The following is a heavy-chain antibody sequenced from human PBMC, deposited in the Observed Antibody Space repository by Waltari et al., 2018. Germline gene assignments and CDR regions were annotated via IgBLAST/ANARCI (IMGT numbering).Heavy chain of an antibody. Sequence: EVQLLESGGGLVQPGGSLRLSCAAPGFTFRNYAMSWVRQAPGKGLEWVSAISGSGDGTYHGDSVKGRFTISRDNSKNTLDLQMNSLRVEDTAIYFCAKVYSGSYLDYWGQGTLVTVSS. CDR3: AKVYSGSYLDY. J-gene: IGHJ4*02. D-gene: IGHD1-26*01. V-gene: IGHV3-23*01. CDR1: GFTFRNYA. CDR2: ISGSGDGT.